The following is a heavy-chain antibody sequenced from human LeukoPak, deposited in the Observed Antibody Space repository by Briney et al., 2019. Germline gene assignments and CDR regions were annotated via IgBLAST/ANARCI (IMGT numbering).Heavy chain of an antibody. CDR2: IYYGENT. J-gene: IGHJ4*02. CDR3: ARVGGGGFDY. Sequence: PSETLSLTCTVSGGSISSGPYYWGWIRQPPGKGLEWIGNIYYGENTYYNPSLKSRVTISIDTSKNQFYLKLSSLTAADTAVYYCARVGGGGFDYWGQGTLVTVSS. CDR1: GGSISSGPYY. D-gene: IGHD3-16*01. V-gene: IGHV4-39*01.